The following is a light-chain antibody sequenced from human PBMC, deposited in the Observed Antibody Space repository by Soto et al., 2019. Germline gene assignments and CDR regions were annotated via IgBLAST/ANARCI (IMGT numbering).Light chain of an antibody. J-gene: IGLJ2*01. CDR2: DVS. CDR3: SSYTSSSTLDVV. CDR1: SSDVGGYNY. Sequence: QSALTQPASVSGSPGQSITISCTGTSSDVGGYNYLSWYQQHPGKAPKPMIYDVSNRPSGVSNRFSGSKSGITASLTISGLQAEDEADYYCSSYTSSSTLDVVFGGGTKLTVL. V-gene: IGLV2-14*01.